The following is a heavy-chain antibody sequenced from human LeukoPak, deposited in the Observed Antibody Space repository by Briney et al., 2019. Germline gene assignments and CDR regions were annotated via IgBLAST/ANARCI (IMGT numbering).Heavy chain of an antibody. J-gene: IGHJ4*02. V-gene: IGHV3-48*03. CDR3: ARESRRRIDY. CDR2: ISSSGTTI. CDR1: GFTFSNYE. Sequence: GGSLRLSCAASGFTFSNYEMNWVRQAPGKGLEWVSYISSSGTTIYYADSVKGRFTISRDNAKNSLYLQMNSLRAEDTAIYYCARESRRRIDYWGQGTLVTVSS. D-gene: IGHD2-2*01.